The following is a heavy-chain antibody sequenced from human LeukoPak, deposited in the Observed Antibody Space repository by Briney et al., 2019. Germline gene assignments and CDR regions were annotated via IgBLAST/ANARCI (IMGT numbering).Heavy chain of an antibody. J-gene: IGHJ4*02. Sequence: GGSLRLSCAASGFTFSSYAMHWVRQAPGKGLEWVAVVSYDGSNKYYADSVKGRFTIFRDNSENTLYLQMNSLRAEDTAVYYCARRENCLDYWGQGTLVTVSS. V-gene: IGHV3-30-3*01. D-gene: IGHD1-1*01. CDR1: GFTFSSYA. CDR2: VSYDGSNK. CDR3: ARRENCLDY.